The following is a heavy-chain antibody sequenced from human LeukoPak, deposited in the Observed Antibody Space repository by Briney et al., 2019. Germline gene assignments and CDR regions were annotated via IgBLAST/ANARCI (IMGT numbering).Heavy chain of an antibody. J-gene: IGHJ4*02. CDR2: INPSGGST. D-gene: IGHD2/OR15-2a*01. V-gene: IGHV1-46*01. CDR3: ARGGGVSCNILHF. CDR1: GYTLTSYY. Sequence: ASVKVSCKTSGYTLTSYYMNWVRQAPGQGLEWMGIINPSGGSTSYAQKFQGRVTMTRDTSTTTDYMELSSLRSEDTAVYYCARGGGVSCNILHFWAQGTLVTVSS.